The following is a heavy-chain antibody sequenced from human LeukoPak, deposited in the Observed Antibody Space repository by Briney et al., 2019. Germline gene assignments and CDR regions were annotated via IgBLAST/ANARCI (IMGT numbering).Heavy chain of an antibody. CDR2: IHYSGST. CDR1: GGSIDIYY. D-gene: IGHD3-22*01. Sequence: PSETLSLTCTVSGGSIDIYYWSWLRQSPERGLEWIAYIHYSGSTKYNPSLNSRVTTSLDTSKNQFSLKLSSVTAADTAVYYCARGALQYYYDSSGYYVKFDYWGQGTLVTVSS. CDR3: ARGALQYYYDSSGYYVKFDY. V-gene: IGHV4-59*12. J-gene: IGHJ4*02.